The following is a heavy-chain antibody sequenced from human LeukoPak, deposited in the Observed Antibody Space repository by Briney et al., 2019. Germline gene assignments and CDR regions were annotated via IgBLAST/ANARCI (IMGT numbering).Heavy chain of an antibody. J-gene: IGHJ3*02. D-gene: IGHD6-13*01. CDR1: GGSISSYY. CDR2: IYYSGST. Sequence: PSETLSLTCTVSGGSISSYYRSWIRQPPGKGLEWIGYIYYSGSTNYNPSLKSRVTISVDTSKNQFSLKLSSVTAADTAVYYCARSSSWYGSPAFDIWGQGTMVTVSS. V-gene: IGHV4-59*01. CDR3: ARSSSWYGSPAFDI.